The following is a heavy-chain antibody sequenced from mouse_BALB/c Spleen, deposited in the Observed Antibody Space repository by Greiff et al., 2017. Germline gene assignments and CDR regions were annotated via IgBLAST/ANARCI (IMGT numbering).Heavy chain of an antibody. V-gene: IGHV1-14*01. CDR3: ARAGSGVDCDY. CDR1: GYTFTSYV. J-gene: IGHJ2*01. CDR2: INPYNDGT. Sequence: VQLQQSGPEMVKPGASVKMSCQASGYTFTSYVMHWVKQKPGQGLEWIGSINPYNDGTKYNEKFKGKATLTSDKSASPSYMELSSLTSEASAVYYCARAGSGVDCDYWGQGTTLTVSS. D-gene: IGHD1-1*01.